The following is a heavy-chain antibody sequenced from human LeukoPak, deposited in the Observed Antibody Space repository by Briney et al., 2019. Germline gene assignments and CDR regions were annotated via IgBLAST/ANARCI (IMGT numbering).Heavy chain of an antibody. J-gene: IGHJ4*02. CDR1: GFTFSTYN. D-gene: IGHD5-18*01. CDR2: ISSTGSAK. V-gene: IGHV3-21*01. CDR3: AKERRGYSYGYIDY. Sequence: GGSLRLSCAASGFTFSTYNMNWVRQAPGKGLEWVSSISSTGSAKYCADSVRGRFTISRDNANHSLYLQMNSLRAEDTAVYYCAKERRGYSYGYIDYWGQGSLVSVSS.